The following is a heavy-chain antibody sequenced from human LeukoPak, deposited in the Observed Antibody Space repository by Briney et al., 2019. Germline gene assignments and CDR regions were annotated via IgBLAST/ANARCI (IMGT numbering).Heavy chain of an antibody. CDR1: GGSISSSNW. Sequence: SETLSLTCAVSGGSISSSNWGSWVRQPPGKGLEWIGYIYHSGSTYYNPSLKSRVTISVDRSKNQFSLKLSSVTAADTAVYYCARYDYRFDYWGQGTLVTVSS. V-gene: IGHV4-4*02. CDR3: ARYDYRFDY. CDR2: IYHSGST. J-gene: IGHJ4*02. D-gene: IGHD4-11*01.